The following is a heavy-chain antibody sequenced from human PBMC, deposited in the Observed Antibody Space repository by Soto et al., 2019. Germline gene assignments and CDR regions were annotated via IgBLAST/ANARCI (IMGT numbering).Heavy chain of an antibody. CDR2: TYYRSKWYN. D-gene: IGHD6-19*01. V-gene: IGHV6-1*01. J-gene: IGHJ3*02. Sequence: PSQTLSLTCAISGDSVSSNSAAWNWIRQSPSRGLEWLGRTYYRSKWYNDYAVSVKSRITINPDTSKNQFSLQLNSVTPEDTAVYYCARDRLRWRSSGCCDAFDIWGQGTMVTVSS. CDR1: GDSVSSNSAA. CDR3: ARDRLRWRSSGCCDAFDI.